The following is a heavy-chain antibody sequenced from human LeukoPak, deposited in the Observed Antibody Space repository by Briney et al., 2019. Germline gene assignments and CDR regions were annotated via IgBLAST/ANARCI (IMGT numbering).Heavy chain of an antibody. D-gene: IGHD3-10*01. V-gene: IGHV3-74*01. CDR2: SKYDGSTK. Sequence: AGGSLRLSCEASGFSLSGSWMHWVRQAPGKGLMWVSQSKYDGSTKSYAASVRGRFTISRDNAKNTLYPHMDSLRAEDTAVYYCARSDYFHNWGQGTMVVVSA. J-gene: IGHJ3*01. CDR1: GFSLSGSW. CDR3: ARSDYFHN.